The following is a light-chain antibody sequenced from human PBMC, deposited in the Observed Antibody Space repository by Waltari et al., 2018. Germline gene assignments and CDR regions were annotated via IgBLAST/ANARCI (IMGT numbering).Light chain of an antibody. V-gene: IGKV3-11*01. Sequence: EIALTQSPATVSLSPGERATLSCRASQSVTTYLAWYQQKPGQAPRLLIYDASIRATGIPARFSGSGSGTDFTLTISSLEPEDFAVYYCQQRSTWPPSITFGQGTRLEI. CDR2: DAS. J-gene: IGKJ5*01. CDR3: QQRSTWPPSIT. CDR1: QSVTTY.